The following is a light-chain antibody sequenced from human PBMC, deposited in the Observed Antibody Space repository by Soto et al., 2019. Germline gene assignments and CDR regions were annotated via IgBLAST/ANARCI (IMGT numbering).Light chain of an antibody. CDR3: SSYTTSSTRV. J-gene: IGLJ2*01. Sequence: QSVLTQPASVSASPGQSITISCTGTSSDIGGYNFVSWYQQHPGKAPKLLIYDVSNRPSGVPARFSGSKSGNTASLTISGLQAEDEADYYCSSYTTSSTRVFGGGTQLTVL. CDR1: SSDIGGYNF. V-gene: IGLV2-14*03. CDR2: DVS.